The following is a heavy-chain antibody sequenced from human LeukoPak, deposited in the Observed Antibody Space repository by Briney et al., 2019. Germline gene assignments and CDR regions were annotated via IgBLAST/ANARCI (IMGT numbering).Heavy chain of an antibody. D-gene: IGHD3-3*01. V-gene: IGHV1-2*02. CDR3: ARVPVYYDFWSGYSREGAFDI. J-gene: IGHJ3*02. CDR1: GYTFTGYY. Sequence: ASVKVSCKASGYTFTGYYMHWVRQAPGQGLEWMGWINPNSGGTNYAQKFQGRVTTTRDTSISTAYMELSRLRSDDTAVYYCARVPVYYDFWSGYSREGAFDIWGQGTMVTVSS. CDR2: INPNSGGT.